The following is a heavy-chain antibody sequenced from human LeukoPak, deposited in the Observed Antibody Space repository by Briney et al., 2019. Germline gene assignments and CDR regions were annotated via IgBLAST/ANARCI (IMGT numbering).Heavy chain of an antibody. D-gene: IGHD4-11*01. CDR2: IYYSGST. CDR3: ARQRNRGTTVSRGAYYYYYMDV. Sequence: SETLSLTCTVSGGSISSSSYYWGWIRQPPGKGLEWIGSIYYSGSTYYNPSLKSRVTISVDTSKNQFSLKLSSVTAADTAVYYCARQRNRGTTVSRGAYYYYYMDVWGKGTTVTVSS. J-gene: IGHJ6*03. CDR1: GGSISSSSYY. V-gene: IGHV4-39*01.